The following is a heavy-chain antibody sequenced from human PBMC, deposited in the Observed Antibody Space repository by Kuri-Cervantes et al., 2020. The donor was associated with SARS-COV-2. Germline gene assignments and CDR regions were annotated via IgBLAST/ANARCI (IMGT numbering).Heavy chain of an antibody. CDR3: ARERGSGTDY. J-gene: IGHJ4*02. D-gene: IGHD1-1*01. CDR1: GRSFSGYY. V-gene: IGHV4-34*01. CDR2: INHSGST. Sequence: SQTLSLTCAVYGRSFSGYYWSWIRQPPGKGLEWIGEINHSGSTNYNPSLKSRVTISVDTSKNQFSLKLSSVTAADTAVYYCARERGSGTDYWGQGTLVTVSS.